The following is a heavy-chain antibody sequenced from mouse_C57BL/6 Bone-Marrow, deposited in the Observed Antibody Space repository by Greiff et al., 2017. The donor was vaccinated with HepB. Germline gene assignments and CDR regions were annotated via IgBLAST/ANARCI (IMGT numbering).Heavy chain of an antibody. CDR1: GFTFSDAR. V-gene: IGHV6-6*01. CDR2: IRNKANNHAT. CDR3: NEYYRAWFAY. D-gene: IGHD2-14*01. Sequence: EVKVEESGGGLVQPGGSMKLSCAASGFTFSDARMDWVRQSPVKGLEWVAEIRNKANNHATYYAESVKGKFTISRDDSKSSVYRHMNSLRSEATGIYYGNEYYRAWFAYWGQVTRDTVSA. J-gene: IGHJ3*01.